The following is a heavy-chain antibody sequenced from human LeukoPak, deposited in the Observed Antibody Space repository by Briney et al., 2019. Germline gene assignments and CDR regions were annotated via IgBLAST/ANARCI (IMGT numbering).Heavy chain of an antibody. J-gene: IGHJ4*02. V-gene: IGHV1-69*01. CDR1: GGTFSSYA. Sequence: SVKVSCKASGGTFSSYAISWVRQAPGQGLEWMGGIIPIFGMANYAQKFQGRVTITADESTSTAYMELSSLRSEDTAVYYCARAYGWRRDYFDYWGQGTLVTVSS. CDR3: ARAYGWRRDYFDY. CDR2: IIPIFGMA. D-gene: IGHD3-10*01.